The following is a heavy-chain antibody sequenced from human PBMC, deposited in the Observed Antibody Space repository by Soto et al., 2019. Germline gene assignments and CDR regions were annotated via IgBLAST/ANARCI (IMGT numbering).Heavy chain of an antibody. D-gene: IGHD2-15*01. V-gene: IGHV1-24*01. CDR2: FDPEDGET. CDR3: ATGCSGGSCYFSSYYYMDV. Sequence: QVQLVQSGAEVKKPGASVKVSCKVSGYTLTELSMHWVRQAPGKGLEWMGGFDPEDGETIYAQKFQGRVTMTEDTSTDTAYMELSSLRSEDTAVYYCATGCSGGSCYFSSYYYMDVWGKGTTVTVSS. CDR1: GYTLTELS. J-gene: IGHJ6*03.